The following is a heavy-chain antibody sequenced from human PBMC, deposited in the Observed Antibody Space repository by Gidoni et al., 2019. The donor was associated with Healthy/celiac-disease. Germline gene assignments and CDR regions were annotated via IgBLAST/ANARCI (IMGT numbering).Heavy chain of an antibody. CDR3: AKAGATMTTAIQH. Sequence: EVQLVESGGGLVQPGRSLRLSCAASGFTFDDYAMHWVRQAPGKGLEWVSGISWNSGSIGYADSVKGRFTISRDNAKNSLYLQMNSLRAEDTALYYCAKAGATMTTAIQHWGQGTLVTVSS. V-gene: IGHV3-9*01. J-gene: IGHJ1*01. D-gene: IGHD4-17*01. CDR2: ISWNSGSI. CDR1: GFTFDDYA.